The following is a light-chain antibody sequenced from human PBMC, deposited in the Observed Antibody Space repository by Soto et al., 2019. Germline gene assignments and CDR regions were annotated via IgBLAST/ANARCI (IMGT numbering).Light chain of an antibody. CDR3: SSYSASSSTHVL. J-gene: IGLJ2*01. Sequence: QSVLTQPASVSGSPGQSITISCTGPNGDGGGYNYVSWYQQHPDKAPRLIIFDATNRPSGVSNRFSGSKSDNTASLTISGLQAEDEADYYCSSYSASSSTHVLFGGGTKLTVL. V-gene: IGLV2-14*03. CDR1: NGDGGGYNY. CDR2: DAT.